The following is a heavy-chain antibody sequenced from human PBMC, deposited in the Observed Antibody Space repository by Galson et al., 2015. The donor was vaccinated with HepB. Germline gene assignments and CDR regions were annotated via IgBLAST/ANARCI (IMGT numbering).Heavy chain of an antibody. J-gene: IGHJ4*02. Sequence: SVKVSCKASGYTFNHYGVSWVRQAPGQGLEWMGWISCYNGDTHYARKFQGRVTMTTDTSTSTAYMELRSLRSDDTAVYYCASSGWDTLPGDYWGQGTLVTVSS. CDR3: ASSGWDTLPGDY. V-gene: IGHV1-18*01. D-gene: IGHD6-19*01. CDR2: ISCYNGDT. CDR1: GYTFNHYG.